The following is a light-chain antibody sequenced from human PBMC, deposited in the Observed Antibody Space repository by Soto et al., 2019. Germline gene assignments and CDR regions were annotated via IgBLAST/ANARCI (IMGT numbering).Light chain of an antibody. V-gene: IGKV1-5*03. J-gene: IGKJ4*01. CDR1: QTSDRW. CDR3: QQYDGYPLT. Sequence: DIQMTQSPATLSAFVGDRITITCRASQTSDRWLVWYQQKPGKAPQVLISKASTLESGVPSRISGSGSGTEFTLTICSLQHDGLATYYCQQYDGYPLTFGGGKKVE. CDR2: KAS.